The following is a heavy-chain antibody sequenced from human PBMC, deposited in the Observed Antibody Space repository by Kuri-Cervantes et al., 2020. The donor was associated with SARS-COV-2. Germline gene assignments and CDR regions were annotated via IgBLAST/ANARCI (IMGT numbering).Heavy chain of an antibody. J-gene: IGHJ3*02. Sequence: GESLKISCAASGFTFSDYYMSWIRQAPGKGLEWVSYISSSGSTIYYADSVKGRFTISGDNAKNSLYLQMNSLRAEDTAVYYCARDLTGDFNDAFDIWGQGTMVTVSS. CDR3: ARDLTGDFNDAFDI. CDR2: ISSSGSTI. D-gene: IGHD7-27*01. V-gene: IGHV3-11*04. CDR1: GFTFSDYY.